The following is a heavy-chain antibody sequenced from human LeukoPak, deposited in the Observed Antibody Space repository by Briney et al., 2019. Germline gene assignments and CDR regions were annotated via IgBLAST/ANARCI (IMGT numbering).Heavy chain of an antibody. CDR2: ISYDGSTK. CDR3: AGHFGAWHYFDY. V-gene: IGHV3-30*04. CDR1: GFTFSSYA. Sequence: GRSLRLSCAASGFTFSSYAIHWVRQAPGKGLEWVALISYDGSTKYSTDSVKSRFTISRDNSKNTLYLQMNSLRPEDTAVYYCAGHFGAWHYFDYWGQGTLVTVSS. D-gene: IGHD3-3*01. J-gene: IGHJ4*02.